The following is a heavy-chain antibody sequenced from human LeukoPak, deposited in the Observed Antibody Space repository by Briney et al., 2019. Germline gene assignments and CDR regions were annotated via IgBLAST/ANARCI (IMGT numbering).Heavy chain of an antibody. CDR1: GFTFRSYW. J-gene: IGHJ4*02. CDR3: ARDLDRSHFDY. V-gene: IGHV3-74*01. CDR2: IKSDGSST. D-gene: IGHD2-2*03. Sequence: GGSLRLSCAASGFTFRSYWMHWVRLPPGKGLVWVSRIKSDGSSTSYADFVKGRFTISRDNAKNTLYLQMNSLRAEDTAVYYCARDLDRSHFDYWGQGTLVTVSS.